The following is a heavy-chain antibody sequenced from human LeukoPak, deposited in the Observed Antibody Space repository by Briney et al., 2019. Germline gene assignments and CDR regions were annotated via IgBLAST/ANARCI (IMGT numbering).Heavy chain of an antibody. CDR1: GFTFSSYS. V-gene: IGHV3-21*01. J-gene: IGHJ6*02. CDR2: ITSSSSYI. CDR3: ARPHPSDYYGSGSYSGYYYYGMDV. D-gene: IGHD3-10*01. Sequence: GGSLRLSCAASGFTFSSYSMNWVRQAPGKGLEWVSSITSSSSYIYYADSVKGRFTISRDNAKNSLYLQMNSLRAEDTAVYYCARPHPSDYYGSGSYSGYYYYGMDVWGQGTTVTVSS.